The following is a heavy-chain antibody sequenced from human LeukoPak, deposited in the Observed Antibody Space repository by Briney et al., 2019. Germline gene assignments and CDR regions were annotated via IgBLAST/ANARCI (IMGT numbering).Heavy chain of an antibody. D-gene: IGHD3-3*01. V-gene: IGHV3-23*01. CDR3: AKGLFLEWLLGFDY. Sequence: PGGSLRLSCAASGFTFSSYAMSWVRQAPGKGLEWVSAISGSGGSTYYADSVKGRFTISRDNSKNTLYLQMNSLRAEDTAVYHCAKGLFLEWLLGFDYWGQGTLVTVSS. J-gene: IGHJ4*02. CDR1: GFTFSSYA. CDR2: ISGSGGST.